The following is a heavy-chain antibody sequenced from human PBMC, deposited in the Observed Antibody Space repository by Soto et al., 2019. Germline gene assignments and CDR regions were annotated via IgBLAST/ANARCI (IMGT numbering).Heavy chain of an antibody. CDR1: GDSFTSFW. D-gene: IGHD5-12*01. J-gene: IGHJ4*02. CDR2: IYPGDSDT. CDR3: ATSTVSYVDIVSSTTRGYFDH. V-gene: IGHV5-51*01. Sequence: GESLKISCKVSGDSFTSFWIGWVRQMPGKGLEWLGSIYPGDSDTRYSPSFQGQVTISADKSITTAYLQWSSLKASDTAIYYCATSTVSYVDIVSSTTRGYFDHWGQGTLVTVSS.